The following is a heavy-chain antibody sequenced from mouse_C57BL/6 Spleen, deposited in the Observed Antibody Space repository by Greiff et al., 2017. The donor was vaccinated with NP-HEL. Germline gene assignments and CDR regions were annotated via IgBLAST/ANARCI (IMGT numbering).Heavy chain of an antibody. CDR3: ARSKVGPSFDY. J-gene: IGHJ2*01. CDR2: IHPNSGST. Sequence: QVQLQQPGAELVKPGASVKLSCKASGYTFTSYWMHWVKQRPGQGLEWIGMIHPNSGSTNYNEKFKSKATLTVDKSSSTAYMQLSSLTSEDSAVYYCARSKVGPSFDYWGQGTTLTVSS. V-gene: IGHV1-64*01. D-gene: IGHD1-3*01. CDR1: GYTFTSYW.